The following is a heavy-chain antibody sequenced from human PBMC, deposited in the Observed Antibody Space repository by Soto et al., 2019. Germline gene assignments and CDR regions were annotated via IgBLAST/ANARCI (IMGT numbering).Heavy chain of an antibody. J-gene: IGHJ6*02. CDR3: AKDALSPPTVTTPLKGYYYGMDV. Sequence: GGSLRLSCAASGFTFSSYAMSWVRQAPGKGLEWVSAISGSGGSTYYADSVKGRFTISRDNSKNTLYLQMNSLRAEDTAVYYCAKDALSPPTVTTPLKGYYYGMDVWGQGTTVTVSS. CDR1: GFTFSSYA. V-gene: IGHV3-23*01. CDR2: ISGSGGST. D-gene: IGHD4-4*01.